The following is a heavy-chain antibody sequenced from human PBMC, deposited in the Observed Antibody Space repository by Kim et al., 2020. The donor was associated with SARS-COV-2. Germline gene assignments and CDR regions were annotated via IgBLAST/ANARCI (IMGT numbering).Heavy chain of an antibody. CDR1: GGSFNDYY. J-gene: IGHJ6*02. D-gene: IGHD3-10*01. Sequence: SETLSLICAVYGGSFNDYYWSWIRQPPGKGLEWIGEINHSGSTNYNPSLRSRVIISVDTSKNQFSLKLSSVTAADTAVYYCAGGQDVDSGRYGGMDVWGRGNRVTVSS. CDR2: INHSGST. V-gene: IGHV4-34*01. CDR3: AGGQDVDSGRYGGMDV.